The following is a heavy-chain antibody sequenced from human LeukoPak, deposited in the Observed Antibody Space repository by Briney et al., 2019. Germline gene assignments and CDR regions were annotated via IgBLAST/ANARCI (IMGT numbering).Heavy chain of an antibody. V-gene: IGHV1-69*01. CDR2: IIPIFGTA. CDR3: ARDRGEGDYVWGSYPSFHFDY. Sequence: GSSVKVSCKASGGTFSSYAISWVRQAPGQGLEWMGGIIPIFGTANYAQKFQGRVTITADESTSTAYMELSSLRSEDTAVYYCARDRGEGDYVWGSYPSFHFDYWGQGTLVTVSS. D-gene: IGHD3-16*02. J-gene: IGHJ4*02. CDR1: GGTFSSYA.